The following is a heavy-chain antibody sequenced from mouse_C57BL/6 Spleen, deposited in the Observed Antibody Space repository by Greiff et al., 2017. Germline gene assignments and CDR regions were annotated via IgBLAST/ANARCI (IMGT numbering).Heavy chain of an antibody. Sequence: EVQLVESGPGLVKPSQSLSLTCSVTGYSITSGYYWNWIRQFPGNKQEWMGYISYDGSNNYNPSLKNRISITRDTSKNQFFLKLNSVTTEDTATYYCARGGYRGWFAYWGQGTLVTVSA. D-gene: IGHD2-12*01. CDR3: ARGGYRGWFAY. CDR2: ISYDGSN. J-gene: IGHJ3*01. CDR1: GYSITSGYY. V-gene: IGHV3-6*01.